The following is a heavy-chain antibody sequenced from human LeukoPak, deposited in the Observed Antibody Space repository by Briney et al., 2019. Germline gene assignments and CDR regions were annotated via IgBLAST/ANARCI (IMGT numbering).Heavy chain of an antibody. J-gene: IGHJ5*02. CDR3: ARDTKWLVRVGFWFDP. CDR1: GYSISSGYY. D-gene: IGHD6-19*01. Sequence: SETLSLTCTVSGYSISSGYYWGWIRQPPGKGLEWIGSIYHSGSTYYNPSLKSRVTISVDTSKNQFSLKLSSVTAADTAVYYCARDTKWLVRVGFWFDPWGQGTLVTVSS. V-gene: IGHV4-38-2*02. CDR2: IYHSGST.